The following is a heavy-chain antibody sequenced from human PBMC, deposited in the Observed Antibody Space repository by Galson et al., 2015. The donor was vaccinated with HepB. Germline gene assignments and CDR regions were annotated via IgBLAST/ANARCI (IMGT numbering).Heavy chain of an antibody. CDR1: GYSFTSYW. D-gene: IGHD5-18*01. CDR3: ARRQQLWPGLSGFDP. J-gene: IGHJ5*02. V-gene: IGHV5-10-1*01. CDR2: IDPSDSYT. Sequence: QSGAEVKKPGESLRISCKGSGYSFTSYWISWVRQMPGKGLEWMGRIDPSDSYTNYSPSFQGHVTISADKSISTAYLQWSSRKASDTAMYYCARRQQLWPGLSGFDPWGQGTLVTVSS.